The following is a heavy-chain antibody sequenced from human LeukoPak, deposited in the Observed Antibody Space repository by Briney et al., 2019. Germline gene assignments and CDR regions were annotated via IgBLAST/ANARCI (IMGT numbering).Heavy chain of an antibody. V-gene: IGHV3-21*01. J-gene: IGHJ4*02. CDR1: RYTFSSYT. CDR3: TRGSYGDYEY. Sequence: GGSLRLSCSDSRYTFSSYTTKWVRQAPGKELEWVSSIDPSSTYIYYADSVKGRFTISRDNAQNSLYLQMNSLRAEDTAVYYCTRGSYGDYEYWGQGTLVTVSS. CDR2: IDPSSTYI. D-gene: IGHD4-17*01.